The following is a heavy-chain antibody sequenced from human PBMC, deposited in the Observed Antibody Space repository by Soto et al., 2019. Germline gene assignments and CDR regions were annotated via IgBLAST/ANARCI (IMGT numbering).Heavy chain of an antibody. Sequence: EVQLVESGGGLVQPGGSLRLSCAASGFTFSDHYMDWVRQAPGKGLEWVGRTRNKANSYTTEYAASVKGRFTISRDDSKNSLYLQMNSLKTEDTAVYYCARGGYSSRWYLGYWGQGTLVTVSS. V-gene: IGHV3-72*01. D-gene: IGHD6-13*01. CDR1: GFTFSDHY. CDR2: TRNKANSYTT. CDR3: ARGGYSSRWYLGY. J-gene: IGHJ4*02.